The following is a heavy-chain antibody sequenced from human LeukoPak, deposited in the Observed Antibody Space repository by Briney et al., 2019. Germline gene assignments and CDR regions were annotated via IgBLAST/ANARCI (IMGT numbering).Heavy chain of an antibody. CDR1: GGSFSGYY. V-gene: IGHV4-34*01. CDR2: INHSGST. CDR3: ARELRFLEWLFAWFDP. J-gene: IGHJ5*02. Sequence: SGTLFLTCAVYGGSFSGYYWSWVRQPPGKGLEWVWEINHSGSTNYNPSLKSRVTISVDTSKNQFSLKLSSVTAADTAVYYCARELRFLEWLFAWFDPWGQGTLVTVSS. D-gene: IGHD3-3*01.